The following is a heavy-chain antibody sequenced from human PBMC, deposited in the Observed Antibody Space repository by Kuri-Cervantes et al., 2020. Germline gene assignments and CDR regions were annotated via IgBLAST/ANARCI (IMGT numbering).Heavy chain of an antibody. V-gene: IGHV3-66*03. D-gene: IGHD3-16*01. CDR1: GFPFNRYA. J-gene: IGHJ6*03. CDR3: AGVVDYCTTGYCYYMDV. Sequence: GESLKISCAASGFPFNRYAMSWIRQAPGKGLEWVSVIYSCGSTYYADSVKGRFTISRHNSKNTLYLQMNSLRAEDTAVYYCAGVVDYCTTGYCYYMDVWAKGTTVTVSS. CDR2: IYSCGST.